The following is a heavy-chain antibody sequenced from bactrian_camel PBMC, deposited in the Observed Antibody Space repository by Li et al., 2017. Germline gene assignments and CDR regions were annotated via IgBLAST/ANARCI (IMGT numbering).Heavy chain of an antibody. Sequence: HVQLVESGGGSVQAGGSLRLSCQVSGFRVDDADMAWYRQAPGKDCELVSSISRDGDIMYGSPAKGRFTISRDNAKNTLYLQLNSLKTEDTAMYYCAASQSVEWLLPNDYRGQGTQVTVS. CDR3: AASQSVEWLLPNDY. D-gene: IGHD2*01. V-gene: IGHV3S60*01. CDR2: ISRDGDI. J-gene: IGHJ4*01. CDR1: GFRVDDAD.